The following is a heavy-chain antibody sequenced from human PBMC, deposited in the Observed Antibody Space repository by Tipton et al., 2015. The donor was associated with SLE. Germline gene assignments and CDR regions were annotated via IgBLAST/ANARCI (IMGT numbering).Heavy chain of an antibody. J-gene: IGHJ4*02. V-gene: IGHV4-59*01. D-gene: IGHD1-26*01. CDR2: IYYSGST. Sequence: LRLSCTVSGGSISSYYWSWIRQPPGKGLEWIGYIYYSGSTNYNPSLKSRVTISVDTSKNQFSLKLSSVTAADTAVYYCARGGSGSLFDYWGQGTLVTVSS. CDR1: GGSISSYY. CDR3: ARGGSGSLFDY.